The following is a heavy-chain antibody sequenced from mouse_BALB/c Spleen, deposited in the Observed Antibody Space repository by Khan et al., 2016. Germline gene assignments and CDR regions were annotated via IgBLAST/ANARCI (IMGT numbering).Heavy chain of an antibody. J-gene: IGHJ4*01. CDR2: IKTYTGEP. CDR3: AREPYAMDY. CDR1: GYTFTNYG. Sequence: QIQLVQSGPELKKPGETVKISCKASGYTFTNYGMNWVKQAPGKGLKWMGWIKTYTGEPHYADAFKGRFAFSLETSAITAYVPINNLKKEDTATYFCAREPYAMDYWGQGTSDTVSS. V-gene: IGHV9-3-1*01.